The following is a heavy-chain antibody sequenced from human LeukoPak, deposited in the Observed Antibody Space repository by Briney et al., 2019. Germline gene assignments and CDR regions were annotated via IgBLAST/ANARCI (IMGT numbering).Heavy chain of an antibody. J-gene: IGHJ4*02. CDR3: ARRPLHGVGEWGF. CDR2: ISSSGTLT. CDR1: GFNFRSYS. D-gene: IGHD3-10*01. Sequence: GGSLRLSCAGSGFNFRSYSFNWIRQAPGKGLEWVSSISSSGTLTYVADSVKGRFSISRDNDKKALFLRMNNVRIEDTAVYSCARRPLHGVGEWGFWGQGTLVTVSS. V-gene: IGHV3-21*01.